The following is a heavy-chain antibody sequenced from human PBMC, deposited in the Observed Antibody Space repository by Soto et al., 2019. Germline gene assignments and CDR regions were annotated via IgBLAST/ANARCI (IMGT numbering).Heavy chain of an antibody. CDR1: GGSILNCGHY. CDR2: IFSSGNT. J-gene: IGHJ4*02. CDR3: ARDNYGAMLDF. V-gene: IGHV4-31*03. D-gene: IGHD4-17*01. Sequence: SETLSLTCTVSGGSILNCGHYWTWIRQHPGKGLEWIGKIFSSGNTHYNPSLKSRLTFSVDTTKNQFSLKLTSVTAADTAIYYCARDNYGAMLDFWGPGTLVTVSS.